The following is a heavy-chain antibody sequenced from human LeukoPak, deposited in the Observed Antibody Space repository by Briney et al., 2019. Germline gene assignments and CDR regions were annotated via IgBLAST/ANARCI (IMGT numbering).Heavy chain of an antibody. CDR3: AELGITMIGGV. Sequence: GGSLRLSCVASGFTFSSRDWMTWVRQAPGKGLEWVANIKQDGSEKYYVDSVKGRFTISRDNAKNSVDLQMNSLRAEDTAVYYCAELGITMIGGVWGKGTTVTISS. CDR2: IKQDGSEK. J-gene: IGHJ6*04. CDR1: GFTFSSRDW. V-gene: IGHV3-7*01. D-gene: IGHD3-10*02.